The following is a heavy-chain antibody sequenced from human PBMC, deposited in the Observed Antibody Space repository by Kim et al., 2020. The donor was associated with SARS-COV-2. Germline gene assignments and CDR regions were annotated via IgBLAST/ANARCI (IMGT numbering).Heavy chain of an antibody. CDR2: IRSDSGRI. Sequence: GGSLRLSCAASGLSFSDHYMTWIRQAPGKGLEWISYIRSDSGRIYYADSVKGRFTISRDNAKSSLFLQMNSLRAEDTAVYYCARSVVEAAGALDICGQGT. J-gene: IGHJ3*02. CDR3: ARSVVEAAGALDI. D-gene: IGHD2-15*01. CDR1: GLSFSDHY. V-gene: IGHV3-11*01.